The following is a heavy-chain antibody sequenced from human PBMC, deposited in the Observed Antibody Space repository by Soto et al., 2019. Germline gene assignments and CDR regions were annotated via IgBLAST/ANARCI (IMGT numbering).Heavy chain of an antibody. CDR3: AKDRSSHLYYYYYYGMDV. J-gene: IGHJ6*02. D-gene: IGHD6-13*01. Sequence: GGSLRLSCAASGFTFSSYGMHWVRQAPGKGLEWVAVISYDGSNKYYADSVKGRFTISRDNSKNTLYLQMNSLRAEDTAVYYCAKDRSSHLYYYYYYGMDVWGQGTTVTVSS. V-gene: IGHV3-30*18. CDR2: ISYDGSNK. CDR1: GFTFSSYG.